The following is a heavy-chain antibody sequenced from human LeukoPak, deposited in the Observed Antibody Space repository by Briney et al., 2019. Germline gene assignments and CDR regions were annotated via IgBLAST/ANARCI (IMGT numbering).Heavy chain of an antibody. CDR2: IRYDGSNK. V-gene: IGHV3-30*02. D-gene: IGHD6-13*01. CDR3: ADTGSSSSNYYYYYYMDV. J-gene: IGHJ6*03. CDR1: GFTFSSYA. Sequence: GGSLRLSCAASGFTFSSYAMSWVRQAPGKGLEWVAFIRYDGSNKYYADSVKGRFTISRDNSKNTLYLQMNSLRAEDTAVYYCADTGSSSSNYYYYYYMDVWGKGTTVTVSS.